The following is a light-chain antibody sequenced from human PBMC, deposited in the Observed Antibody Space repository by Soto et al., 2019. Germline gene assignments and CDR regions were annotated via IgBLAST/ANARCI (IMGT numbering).Light chain of an antibody. J-gene: IGLJ1*01. CDR2: DVS. CDR3: TSYASSSTYV. V-gene: IGLV2-14*03. Sequence: QSALTQPASVSGSPGQSITISCTGTSSDVGGYNHVSWYQQHPGKAPKLMIYDVSNRPSGVSNRFFGSKSDNTASLTISGLQAEDEADYYCTSYASSSTYVFGTGTKVTLL. CDR1: SSDVGGYNH.